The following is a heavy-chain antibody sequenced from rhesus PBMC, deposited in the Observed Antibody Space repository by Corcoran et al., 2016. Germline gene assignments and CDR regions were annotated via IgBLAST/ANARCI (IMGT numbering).Heavy chain of an antibody. CDR3: AREYSNYVKV. Sequence: QLQLQESGPGLVKPSETLSVTCAVSGGSISSSYWSWIRQAPGKGLEWIGYIYGSGSSNNNNPSRKIRVTLSVDTSKNQLSLKLSSVTAADTAVYYCAREYSNYVKVWGQGVLVTVSS. CDR2: IYGSGSSN. CDR1: GGSISSSY. J-gene: IGHJ4*01. D-gene: IGHD4-23*01. V-gene: IGHV4-169*02.